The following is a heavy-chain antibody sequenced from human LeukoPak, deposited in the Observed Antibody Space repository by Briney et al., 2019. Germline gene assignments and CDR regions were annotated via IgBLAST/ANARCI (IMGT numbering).Heavy chain of an antibody. CDR3: AKYRDGSGTYYPYYFDY. V-gene: IGHV3-30*18. Sequence: PGGSLRLSCAASGFIFSNYGIHWVRQAPGKGLEWVALISYDGSNKYYADSVKGRFTISRDNSKSTLYLQMNSLRAEDTAVFYCAKYRDGSGTYYPYYFDYWGQGTLVTVSS. D-gene: IGHD3-10*01. CDR1: GFIFSNYG. J-gene: IGHJ4*02. CDR2: ISYDGSNK.